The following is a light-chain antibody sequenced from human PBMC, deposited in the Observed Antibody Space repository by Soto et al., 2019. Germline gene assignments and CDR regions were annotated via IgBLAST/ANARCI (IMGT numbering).Light chain of an antibody. J-gene: IGKJ1*01. CDR2: SAS. CDR3: QQYGSSGT. CDR1: QSVGRF. Sequence: EIVLTQSPATLSLAPGDAATLSCRASQSVGRFVAWYQQKPGQSPRLLIYSASERATGIPGRFTGGGYGTDFTLTISSLEPEDFAIYYCQQYGSSGTFGQGTKVDIK. V-gene: IGKV3-11*01.